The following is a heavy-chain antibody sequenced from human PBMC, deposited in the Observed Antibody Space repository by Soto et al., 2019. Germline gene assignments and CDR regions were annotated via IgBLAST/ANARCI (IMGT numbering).Heavy chain of an antibody. D-gene: IGHD3-22*01. CDR1: GFTLSNAW. Sequence: PGGSLRLSCAASGFTLSNAWMSWVRQAPGKGLEWVGRIKSKTDGGTTDYAAPVKGRFTISRDDSKNTLYLQMNSLKTEDTAMYYCTTDDYYDSSGYYYMGFNYWGQGTLVTVSS. V-gene: IGHV3-15*07. J-gene: IGHJ4*02. CDR2: IKSKTDGGTT. CDR3: TTDDYYDSSGYYYMGFNY.